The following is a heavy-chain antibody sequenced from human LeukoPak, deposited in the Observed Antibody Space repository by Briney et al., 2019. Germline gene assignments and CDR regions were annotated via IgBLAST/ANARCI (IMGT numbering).Heavy chain of an antibody. CDR2: IFYTGST. Sequence: SETLSLTCTVSGGSIGSSRYSWGWIRQTPGKGLEWIGSIFYTGSTYYNPSLKSRITISQDTSKSQFSLKLRSVTAADTAVYYCARDGGLDTALVTGVFDFWGQGTLVTVSS. J-gene: IGHJ4*02. D-gene: IGHD5-18*01. V-gene: IGHV4-39*07. CDR3: ARDGGLDTALVTGVFDF. CDR1: GGSIGSSRYS.